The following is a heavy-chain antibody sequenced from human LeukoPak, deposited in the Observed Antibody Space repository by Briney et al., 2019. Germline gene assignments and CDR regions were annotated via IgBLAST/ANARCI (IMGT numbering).Heavy chain of an antibody. Sequence: GGSLRLSCAASGFTFSNFGMSWVRQAPGKGLEWVSALSGSGTSTYYADSVKGRFTISRDNAKNSLYLQMNSLRAEDTAVYYCARDGNSGSYHFDYWGQGTLVTVSS. CDR2: LSGSGTST. D-gene: IGHD1-26*01. CDR1: GFTFSNFG. V-gene: IGHV3-23*01. CDR3: ARDGNSGSYHFDY. J-gene: IGHJ4*02.